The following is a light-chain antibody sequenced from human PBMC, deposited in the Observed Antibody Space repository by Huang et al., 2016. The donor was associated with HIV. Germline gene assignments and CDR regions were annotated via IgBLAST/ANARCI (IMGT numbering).Light chain of an antibody. J-gene: IGKJ1*01. Sequence: EIVMMQSPATLSVSPGERATLSCRASQSVSSNLAWYQHKPGQAPRLLIYAASPRATGIPARFSGSGSGTEFTLTISSLQSEDFAVYYCQQYNNWPRTFGQGTKVEIK. V-gene: IGKV3-15*01. CDR3: QQYNNWPRT. CDR1: QSVSSN. CDR2: AAS.